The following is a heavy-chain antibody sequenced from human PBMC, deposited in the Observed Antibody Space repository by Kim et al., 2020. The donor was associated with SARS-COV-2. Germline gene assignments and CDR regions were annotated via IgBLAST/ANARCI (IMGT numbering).Heavy chain of an antibody. V-gene: IGHV3-53*01. J-gene: IGHJ6*02. CDR1: GFTVSSNY. D-gene: IGHD2-15*01. CDR3: ARDLGKSFCSGGSCYSWYYYGMDV. CDR2: IYSGGST. Sequence: GGSLRLSCAASGFTVSSNYMSWVRQAPGKGLEWVSVIYSGGSTYYADSVKGRFTISRDNSKNTLYLQMNSLRAEDTAVYYCARDLGKSFCSGGSCYSWYYYGMDVWGQGTTVTVSS.